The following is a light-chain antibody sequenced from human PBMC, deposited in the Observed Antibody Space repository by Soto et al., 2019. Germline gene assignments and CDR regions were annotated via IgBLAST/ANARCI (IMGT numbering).Light chain of an antibody. V-gene: IGKV1-5*01. CDR3: QQYNSYSRT. J-gene: IGKJ1*01. Sequence: DLQMTQSPSTLSASVGDRVTITCRASQSISSWLAWYQQKPGKAPKLLIYDASSLESGVPSRFSGSGSGTEFNLTISSLQPDDFATYYCQQYNSYSRTFGQGTKVEIK. CDR1: QSISSW. CDR2: DAS.